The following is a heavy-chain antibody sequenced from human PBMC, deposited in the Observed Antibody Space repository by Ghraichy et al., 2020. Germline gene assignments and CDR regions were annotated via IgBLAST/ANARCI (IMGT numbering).Heavy chain of an antibody. V-gene: IGHV4-34*01. CDR2: INHSGST. CDR3: ARGRSGSPYSRLVGPRYYGMDV. D-gene: IGHD6-13*01. Sequence: SETLSLTCAVYGGSFSGYYWSWIRQPPGKGLEWIGEINHSGSTNYNPSLKSRVTISVDTSKNQFSLKLSSVTAADTAVYYCARGRSGSPYSRLVGPRYYGMDVWGQGTTVTVSS. J-gene: IGHJ6*02. CDR1: GGSFSGYY.